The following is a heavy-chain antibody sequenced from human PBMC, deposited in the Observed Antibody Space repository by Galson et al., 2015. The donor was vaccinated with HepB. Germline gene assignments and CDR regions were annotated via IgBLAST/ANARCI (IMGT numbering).Heavy chain of an antibody. CDR2: ISYDGNIE. V-gene: IGHV3-30-3*01. J-gene: IGHJ6*02. D-gene: IGHD4-17*01. Sequence: SLRLSCAASGFTFSNYAMHWVRQAPGKGLEWVAVISYDGNIEYYADSVKGRFTNSRDNSKNMLYLQMNSLRPEDTAVYYCARATVTRDYYYYGMDVWGQGTTVTVSS. CDR3: ARATVTRDYYYYGMDV. CDR1: GFTFSNYA.